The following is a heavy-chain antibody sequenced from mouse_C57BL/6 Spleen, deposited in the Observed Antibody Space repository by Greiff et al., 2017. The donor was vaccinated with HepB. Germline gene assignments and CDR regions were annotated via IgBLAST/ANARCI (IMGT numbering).Heavy chain of an antibody. V-gene: IGHV1-26*01. CDR2: INPNNGGT. Sequence: EVQLQQSGPELVKPGASVKISCKASGYTFTDYYMNWVKQSHGKSLEWIGDINPNNGGTSYNQKFKGKATLTVDKSSSTAYMELRSLTSEDSAVDYCARDGGYIYYYAMDYWGQGTSVTVSS. CDR1: GYTFTDYY. D-gene: IGHD2-3*01. CDR3: ARDGGYIYYYAMDY. J-gene: IGHJ4*01.